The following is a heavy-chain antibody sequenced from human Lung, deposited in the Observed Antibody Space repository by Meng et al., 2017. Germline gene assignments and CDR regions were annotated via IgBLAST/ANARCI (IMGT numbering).Heavy chain of an antibody. CDR2: INPKSGDT. CDR3: ARDEDISAAGKLFGDY. V-gene: IGHV1-2*06. J-gene: IGHJ4*02. Sequence: QVQLLQSGAEVKKPGASVKVSCKTSGYNFPDYYIHWGRRAPGQGLEWMGRINPKSGDTHYAQKFQARVTMTGDTSISTAYMELSGLRSDDTAMYYCARDEDISAAGKLFGDYWGQGTLVTVSS. CDR1: GYNFPDYY. D-gene: IGHD6-25*01.